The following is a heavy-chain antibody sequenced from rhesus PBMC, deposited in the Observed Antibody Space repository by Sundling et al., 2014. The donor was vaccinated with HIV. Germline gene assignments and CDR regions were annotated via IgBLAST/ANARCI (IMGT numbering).Heavy chain of an antibody. J-gene: IGHJ6*01. CDR3: ASGAIQYLDWLLRLGYGLDS. CDR2: IYGSGGST. V-gene: IGHV4-93*01. D-gene: IGHD3-3*01. CDR1: GGSISSSNW. Sequence: QVQLQESGPAVVKPSETLSLTCAVSGGSISSSNWWSWIRQSPGKGLEWIGGIYGSGGSTEYNPSLKSRVTISKDTSKNQFSLKLSSVTAADTAVYYCASGAIQYLDWLLRLGYGLDSWGQGVVVTVSS.